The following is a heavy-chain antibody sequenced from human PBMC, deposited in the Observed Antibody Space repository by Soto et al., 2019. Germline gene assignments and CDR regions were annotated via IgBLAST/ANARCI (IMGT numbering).Heavy chain of an antibody. Sequence: GASVKVSCKASGYTFTSYGISWVRQAPGQGLEWMGWISAYNGNTNYAQKLQGRVTMTTDTSTSTAYMELRSLRSDDTAVYYCARDSYSSSWPENFYYYYGMDVWGQGTTVTVSS. V-gene: IGHV1-18*04. CDR3: ARDSYSSSWPENFYYYYGMDV. CDR1: GYTFTSYG. D-gene: IGHD6-13*01. CDR2: ISAYNGNT. J-gene: IGHJ6*02.